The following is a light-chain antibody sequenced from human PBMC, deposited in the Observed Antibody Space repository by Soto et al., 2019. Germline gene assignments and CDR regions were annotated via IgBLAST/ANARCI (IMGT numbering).Light chain of an antibody. J-gene: IGKJ3*01. CDR3: QQRSNWPPT. CDR2: GAS. CDR1: QGVSRK. V-gene: IGKV3-15*01. Sequence: DIVMTQSPATLSVAPGERVTFSCRASQGVSRKLAWYQHKPGQAPRLLISGASTGATGIPARFSGSGSGTEFTLTISSLQSEDFAVYYCQQRSNWPPTFGPGTKVDIK.